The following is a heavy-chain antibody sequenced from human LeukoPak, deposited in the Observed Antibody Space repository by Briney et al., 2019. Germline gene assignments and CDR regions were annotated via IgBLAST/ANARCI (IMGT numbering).Heavy chain of an antibody. Sequence: SETLSLTCTVSGVAIRSDYWSWIRQPPGKGLEWIGYKSYSGSTDYNPSLRSRVTISVDTSKNQFSLKVRSVTTADTAFYYCARYRSSHGSLSWGIGISENSPNFDYWGPGTLVTVSS. CDR1: GVAIRSDY. CDR3: ARYRSSHGSLSWGIGISENSPNFDY. CDR2: KSYSGST. D-gene: IGHD3-3*02. J-gene: IGHJ4*02. V-gene: IGHV4-59*01.